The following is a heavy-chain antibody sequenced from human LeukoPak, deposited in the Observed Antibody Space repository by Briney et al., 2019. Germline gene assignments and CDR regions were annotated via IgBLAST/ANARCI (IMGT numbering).Heavy chain of an antibody. CDR1: GYTFTSYA. V-gene: IGHV1-3*01. Sequence: ASVKVSCKASGYTFTSYAMHWVRQAPGQRLEWMGWINAGNGNTKYSQKFQGRVTITRDTSASTAYMELSSLRSEDTAVYYCARAHFNEYSSPDWLDPWGQGTLVTVSS. CDR3: ARAHFNEYSSPDWLDP. J-gene: IGHJ5*02. CDR2: INAGNGNT. D-gene: IGHD6-6*01.